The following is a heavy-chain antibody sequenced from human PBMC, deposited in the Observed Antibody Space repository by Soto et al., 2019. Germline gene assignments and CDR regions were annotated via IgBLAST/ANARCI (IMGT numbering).Heavy chain of an antibody. V-gene: IGHV6-1*01. CDR2: TYHRSKWYN. Sequence: PSQTLSLTCTITGDSVSSNSAAWNWIRQSPSRGLEWLGRTYHRSKWYNDYAVSVKSRITINPTTSKNQFSLQLNSVTPEDTAMYYCASATLLPVYSTSSDTFDIWGQGTMVTVSS. J-gene: IGHJ3*02. CDR1: GDSVSSNSAA. CDR3: ASATLLPVYSTSSDTFDI. D-gene: IGHD6-6*01.